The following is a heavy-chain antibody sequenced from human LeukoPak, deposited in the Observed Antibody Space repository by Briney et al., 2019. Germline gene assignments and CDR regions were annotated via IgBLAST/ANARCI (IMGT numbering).Heavy chain of an antibody. CDR2: IYYSGST. D-gene: IGHD6-13*01. J-gene: IGHJ4*02. V-gene: IGHV4-59*01. Sequence: PSETLSLTCTVSGGSISSYYWSWIRQPPGKGLEWIGYIYYSGSTNYNPSLKSRVTISVDTSKNQFSLKLSSVTAADTAVYYCARSRWYHHYFDYWGQGTLVTVSS. CDR3: ARSRWYHHYFDY. CDR1: GGSISSYY.